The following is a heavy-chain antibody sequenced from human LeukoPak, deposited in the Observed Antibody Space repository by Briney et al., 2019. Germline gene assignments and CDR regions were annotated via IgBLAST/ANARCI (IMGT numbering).Heavy chain of an antibody. CDR1: GYTFTSYY. J-gene: IGHJ4*02. Sequence: GASVKVSCKASGYTFTSYYMHWVRQAPGQGLEWMGIINPSGGSTSYAQKFQGRVTMTRDTSTSTVYMELSSLRSEDTAVNYCARGTGRTSGYSSGWYENFDYWGQGTLVTVSS. D-gene: IGHD6-19*01. CDR2: INPSGGST. CDR3: ARGTGRTSGYSSGWYENFDY. V-gene: IGHV1-46*01.